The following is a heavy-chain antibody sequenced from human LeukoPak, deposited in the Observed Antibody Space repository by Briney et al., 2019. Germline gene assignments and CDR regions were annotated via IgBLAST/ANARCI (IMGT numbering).Heavy chain of an antibody. Sequence: PSETLSLTCTVSGGSISSGGYYWSWIRQPPGKGLEWIGYIYHSGSTYYNPSLKSRVTISVDRSKNQFSLKLSSVTAADTAVYYCAGSRGFGVVTSTVIWWFDPWGQGTLVTVSS. CDR3: AGSRGFGVVTSTVIWWFDP. V-gene: IGHV4-30-2*01. CDR2: IYHSGST. D-gene: IGHD3-3*01. J-gene: IGHJ5*02. CDR1: GGSISSGGYY.